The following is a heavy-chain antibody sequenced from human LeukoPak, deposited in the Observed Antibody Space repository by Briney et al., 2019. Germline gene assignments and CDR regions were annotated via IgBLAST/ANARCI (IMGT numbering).Heavy chain of an antibody. D-gene: IGHD3-9*01. J-gene: IGHJ4*02. CDR1: GFTFSNFA. V-gene: IGHV3-48*03. CDR3: ARDLMPYVDPEYFDH. Sequence: GGSLRLCCVASGFTFSNFAMNWVRQAPGKGLEWSSFISSGGTTISYAESVRGRFTISRDNARNSLFLQMKSLRVEDTAVYYCARDLMPYVDPEYFDHWGQGTLVTVSS. CDR2: ISSGGTTI.